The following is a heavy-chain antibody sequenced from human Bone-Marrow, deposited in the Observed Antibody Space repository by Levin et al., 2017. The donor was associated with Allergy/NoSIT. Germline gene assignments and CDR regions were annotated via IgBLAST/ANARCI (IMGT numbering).Heavy chain of an antibody. Sequence: GSLRLSCTVSGGSVSSSDYFWGWIRQPPGTGPEWVGYIYHSGSTSYNSSLRSRVTLSIDTSKNQFSLQVTSVTAADTAVYYCARFGLGPGDWNDSDYWGQGTLVTVSS. CDR3: ARFGLGPGDWNDSDY. CDR1: GGSVSSSDYF. CDR2: IYHSGST. D-gene: IGHD1-1*01. V-gene: IGHV4-39*07. J-gene: IGHJ4*02.